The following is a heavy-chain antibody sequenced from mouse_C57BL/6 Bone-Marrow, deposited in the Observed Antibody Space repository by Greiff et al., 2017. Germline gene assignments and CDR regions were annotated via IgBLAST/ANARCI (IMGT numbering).Heavy chain of an antibody. V-gene: IGHV5-6*01. D-gene: IGHD1-1*01. J-gene: IGHJ3*01. CDR1: GFTFSSYG. CDR3: ARQNPYYGSEAY. Sequence: VQLKQSGGDLAKPGGSLKLSCAASGFTFSSYGMSWVRQTPDKRLEWVATISSGGSYTYYPDSVKGRFTISRDNAKNTLYLQMSSLKSEDTAMYYCARQNPYYGSEAYWGQGTLVTVSA. CDR2: ISSGGSYT.